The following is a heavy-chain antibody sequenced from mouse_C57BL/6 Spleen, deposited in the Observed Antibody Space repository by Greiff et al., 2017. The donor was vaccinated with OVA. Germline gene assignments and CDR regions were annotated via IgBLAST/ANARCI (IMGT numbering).Heavy chain of an antibody. J-gene: IGHJ3*01. CDR1: GYTFTSYW. Sequence: QVQLQQPGAELVKPGASVKMSCKASGYTFTSYWITWVKQRPGQGLEWIGDIYPGSGSTNYNEKFKSKATLTVDTSSSTAYMQLSSLTSEDSAVYYCARHYYGSSYPFAYWGQGTLVTVSA. D-gene: IGHD1-1*01. V-gene: IGHV1-55*01. CDR3: ARHYYGSSYPFAY. CDR2: IYPGSGST.